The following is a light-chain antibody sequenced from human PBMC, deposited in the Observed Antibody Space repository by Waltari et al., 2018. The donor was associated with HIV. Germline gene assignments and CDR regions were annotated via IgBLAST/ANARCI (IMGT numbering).Light chain of an antibody. J-gene: IGLJ2*01. Sequence: FMLTQPHSVSESPGKTVTISCTRSSGRIPSNYVQWYQQRPGGAPTTVIYENNQRPSGVPDRFSGSIDSSSNSASLTISGLKTDDEADYYCQSYFASNDVIFGGGTTLTVL. CDR2: ENN. V-gene: IGLV6-57*04. CDR1: SGRIPSNY. CDR3: QSYFASNDVI.